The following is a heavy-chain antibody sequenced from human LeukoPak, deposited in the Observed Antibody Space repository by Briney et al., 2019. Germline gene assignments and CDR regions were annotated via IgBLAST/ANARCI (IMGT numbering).Heavy chain of an antibody. J-gene: IGHJ3*02. CDR2: IIPIFGTA. Sequence: ASVKASCKASGGTFSSYAISWVRQAPGQGLEWMGGIIPIFGTANYAQKFQGRVTITTDESTSTAYMELSSLRSEDTAVYYCARTYYYDSSGYGDAFDIWGQGTMVTVSS. V-gene: IGHV1-69*05. CDR1: GGTFSSYA. CDR3: ARTYYYDSSGYGDAFDI. D-gene: IGHD3-22*01.